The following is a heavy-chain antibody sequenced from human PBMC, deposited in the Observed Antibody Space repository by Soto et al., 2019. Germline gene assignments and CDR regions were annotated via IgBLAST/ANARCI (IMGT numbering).Heavy chain of an antibody. CDR1: GFTFSSYG. CDR2: IWYDGSNK. CDR3: ASGITIFGVVGDYGMDV. D-gene: IGHD3-3*01. V-gene: IGHV3-33*01. J-gene: IGHJ6*02. Sequence: GGSLRLSCAASGFTFSSYGMHWVRQAPGKGLEWVAVIWYDGSNKYYADSVKGRFTISRDNSKNTLYLQMNSLRAEDTAVYYCASGITIFGVVGDYGMDVWGQGTTVTVSS.